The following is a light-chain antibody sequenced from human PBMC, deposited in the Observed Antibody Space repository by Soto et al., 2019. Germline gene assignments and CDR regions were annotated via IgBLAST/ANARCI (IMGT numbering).Light chain of an antibody. Sequence: QSALTQPPSASGSPGMSVTLSCSGTDNDVGRYDYVSWYQQHPGKAPKLLIYEDRKRPSGVPDRFSASKSGNTASLTVSGLQGEDEADYYCMSYVGGNSVAFGGGTKLTVL. CDR2: EDR. J-gene: IGLJ2*01. CDR3: MSYVGGNSVA. CDR1: DNDVGRYDY. V-gene: IGLV2-8*01.